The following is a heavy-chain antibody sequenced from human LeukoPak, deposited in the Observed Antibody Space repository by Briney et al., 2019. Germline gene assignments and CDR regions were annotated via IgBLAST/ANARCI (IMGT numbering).Heavy chain of an antibody. J-gene: IGHJ4*02. CDR1: GYSFSGFW. CDR3: AKSIVGXTGAYRH. V-gene: IGHV5-51*04. CDR2: IYPGDSDI. D-gene: IGHD1-26*01. Sequence: GESLKISCKGSGYSFSGFWIAWVRQRPGKGREGMGTIYPGDSDIRYSPAFQGQVSISADKPISTAYLQWSSLKASDTASYYCAKSIVGXTGAYRHWGQGTRVTVSS.